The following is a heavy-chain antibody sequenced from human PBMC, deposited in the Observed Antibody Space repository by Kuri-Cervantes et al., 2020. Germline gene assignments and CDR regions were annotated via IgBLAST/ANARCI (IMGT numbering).Heavy chain of an antibody. CDR1: GFTFSSYW. CDR2: ISWNSGSI. Sequence: LSLTCAASGFTFSSYWMHWVRQAPGKGLEWVSGISWNSGSIGYADSVKGRFTISRDNAKNSLYLQMNSLRAEDTALYYCAKLRGRFLEWLLDMDVWGKGTTVTVSS. V-gene: IGHV3-9*01. J-gene: IGHJ6*03. D-gene: IGHD3-3*01. CDR3: AKLRGRFLEWLLDMDV.